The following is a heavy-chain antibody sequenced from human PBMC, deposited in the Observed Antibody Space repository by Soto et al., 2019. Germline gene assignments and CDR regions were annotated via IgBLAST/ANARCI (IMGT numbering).Heavy chain of an antibody. Sequence: PSETLSLTCTVSGGSISSSSYYWGWIRQPPGKGLEWIGSIYYSGSTYYNPSLKSRVTISVDTSKNQFSLKLSSVTAADTAVYYCARHWYYDFWSGYYKKEYYFDYWGQGTLVTVSS. CDR3: ARHWYYDFWSGYYKKEYYFDY. V-gene: IGHV4-39*01. CDR2: IYYSGST. CDR1: GGSISSSSYY. D-gene: IGHD3-3*01. J-gene: IGHJ4*02.